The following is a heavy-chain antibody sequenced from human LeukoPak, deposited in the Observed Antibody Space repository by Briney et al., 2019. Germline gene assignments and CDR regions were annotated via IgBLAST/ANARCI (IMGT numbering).Heavy chain of an antibody. CDR3: ARGIGYCSSTSCWVRFDP. Sequence: SETLSLTCAVYGGSFSGYYWSWIRQPPGKGLEWIGEINHSGSTNYNPSLKSRVTISVDTSKNQFSLKLSSVTAADTAVYYCARGIGYCSSTSCWVRFDPWGQGTLVTVSS. D-gene: IGHD2-2*01. CDR1: GGSFSGYY. CDR2: INHSGST. J-gene: IGHJ5*02. V-gene: IGHV4-34*01.